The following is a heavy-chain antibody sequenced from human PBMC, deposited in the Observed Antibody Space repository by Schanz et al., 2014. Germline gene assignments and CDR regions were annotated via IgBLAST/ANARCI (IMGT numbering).Heavy chain of an antibody. D-gene: IGHD2-2*01. CDR1: GYSFTDYA. J-gene: IGHJ3*01. Sequence: QVQLVQSGVEVKRPGASVRVSCKASGYSFTDYAIHWVRQAPGQGLEWMGWISGYNGDTNYAPKFQDRVTMTTDTSTGITSLELRNLKSDDTAMYNCAGGSPYCSSTSCSGLDAYDVWGQGTLVTVSS. CDR3: AGGSPYCSSTSCSGLDAYDV. CDR2: ISGYNGDT. V-gene: IGHV1-18*01.